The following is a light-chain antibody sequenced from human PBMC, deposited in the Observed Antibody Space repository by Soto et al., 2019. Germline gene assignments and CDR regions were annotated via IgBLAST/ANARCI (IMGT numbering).Light chain of an antibody. CDR2: ANS. Sequence: QSVLTQSPSVSGAPGQRVTISCSGSSSNIGAGYDVQWYRQFPGTAPKLIIYANSDRPSGVPDRFSGSKSGTSASLAITGLQAEDEADYYCQSYDSSLIVSKVFGTGTKVTVL. J-gene: IGLJ1*01. CDR1: SSNIGAGYD. V-gene: IGLV1-40*01. CDR3: QSYDSSLIVSKV.